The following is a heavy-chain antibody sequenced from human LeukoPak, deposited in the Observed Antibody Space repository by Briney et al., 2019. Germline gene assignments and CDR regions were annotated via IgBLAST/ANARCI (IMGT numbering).Heavy chain of an antibody. CDR3: ARHRHLGGTGDSPRGTYYFDY. CDR2: IYFSGST. Sequence: SETLSLTCTVSGGSISTNYWSWIRQPPGKGLEWIGYIYFSGSTNYNPSLESRVTISVDTSKNQFSLKLSSVTAADTAVYYCARHRHLGGTGDSPRGTYYFDYWGRGTLVTVSS. J-gene: IGHJ4*02. V-gene: IGHV4-59*08. CDR1: GGSISTNY. D-gene: IGHD3/OR15-3a*01.